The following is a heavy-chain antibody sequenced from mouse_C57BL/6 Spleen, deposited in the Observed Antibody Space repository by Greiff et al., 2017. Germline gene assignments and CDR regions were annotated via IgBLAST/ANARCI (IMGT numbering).Heavy chain of an antibody. J-gene: IGHJ4*01. D-gene: IGHD2-3*01. CDR1: GFTFSSYA. V-gene: IGHV5-4*01. CDR2: ISDGGSYT. CDR3: ARDGAYDPLDY. Sequence: EVQVVESGGGLVKPGGSLKLSCAASGFTFSSYAMSWVRQTPEKRLEWVATISDGGSYTYYPDNVKGRFTISRDNAKNNLYLQMSHLKSEDTAMYYCARDGAYDPLDYWGQGTSVTVSS.